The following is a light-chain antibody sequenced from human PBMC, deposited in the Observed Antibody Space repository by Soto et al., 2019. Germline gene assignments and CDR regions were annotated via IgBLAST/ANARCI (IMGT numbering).Light chain of an antibody. CDR2: TAS. V-gene: IGKV1-12*01. Sequence: DLQMTQSPSSVSASVGDRVTITCRASQGISSWLAWYQKKPGKAPKLLIFTASTLESGVPSRFSGSGSGTEFALTISSLQPEDFAAYYCQQTTHFPLTFGGGTKVEIK. J-gene: IGKJ4*01. CDR3: QQTTHFPLT. CDR1: QGISSW.